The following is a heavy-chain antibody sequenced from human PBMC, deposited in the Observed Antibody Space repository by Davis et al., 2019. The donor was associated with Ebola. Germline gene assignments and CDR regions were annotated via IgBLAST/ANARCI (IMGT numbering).Heavy chain of an antibody. CDR1: GGSISSYY. CDR2: IYYSGST. Sequence: MPSETLSLTCTVSGGSISSYYWSWIRQPPGKGLEWIGYIYYSGSTNYNPSLKSRVTISVDTSKNQFSLKLSSVTAADTAVYYCARVFSAMGTWGIDYWGQGTLVTVSS. J-gene: IGHJ4*02. CDR3: ARVFSAMGTWGIDY. V-gene: IGHV4-59*01. D-gene: IGHD5-18*01.